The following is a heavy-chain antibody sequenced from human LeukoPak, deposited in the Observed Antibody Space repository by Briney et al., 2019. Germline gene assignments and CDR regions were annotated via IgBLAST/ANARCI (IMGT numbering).Heavy chain of an antibody. CDR1: GYTFTSYA. Sequence: ASVKVSCKASGYTFTSYAMNWVRQAPGQGLEWMGWINTNAGNPTYAQGFTGRFVFSLDTSVSTAYLQISSLKAEDTAVYYCARDYTMVRGGAHDYYYYGMDVWGQGTTVTVSS. D-gene: IGHD3-10*01. CDR2: INTNAGNP. J-gene: IGHJ6*02. CDR3: ARDYTMVRGGAHDYYYYGMDV. V-gene: IGHV7-4-1*02.